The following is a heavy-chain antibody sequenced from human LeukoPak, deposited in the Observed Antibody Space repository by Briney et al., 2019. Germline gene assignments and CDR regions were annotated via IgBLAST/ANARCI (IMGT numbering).Heavy chain of an antibody. CDR2: IYHSGST. CDR3: AKHRIVATIIAPFDY. D-gene: IGHD5-12*01. CDR1: GGSISSGGYS. Sequence: PSQTLSLTCAVSGGSISSGGYSWSWIRQPPGKGLEWIGYIYHSGSTYYNPSLKSRVTISVDRSKNQFSLKLNSVTAADTALYYCAKHRIVATIIAPFDYWGQGTLVTVSS. V-gene: IGHV4-30-2*01. J-gene: IGHJ4*02.